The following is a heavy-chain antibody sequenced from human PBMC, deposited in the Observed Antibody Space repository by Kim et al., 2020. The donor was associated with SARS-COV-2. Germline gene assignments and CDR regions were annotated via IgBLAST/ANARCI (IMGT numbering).Heavy chain of an antibody. CDR2: IYYSGST. D-gene: IGHD3-16*01. V-gene: IGHV4-59*01. J-gene: IGHJ5*02. CDR1: GGSISSYY. CDR3: ARDGGRRFGITFGGVMSWFDP. Sequence: SETLSLTCTVSGGSISSYYWSWIRQPPGKGLEWIGYIYYSGSTNYNPSLKSRVTISVDTSKNQFSLKLSSVTAADTAVYYCARDGGRRFGITFGGVMSWFDPWGQGTLVTVSS.